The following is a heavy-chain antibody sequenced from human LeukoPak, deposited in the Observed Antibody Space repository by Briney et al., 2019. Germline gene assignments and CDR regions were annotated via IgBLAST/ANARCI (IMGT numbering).Heavy chain of an antibody. V-gene: IGHV3-20*04. J-gene: IGHJ3*02. CDR2: FNYSGGMT. Sequence: GASLRLSCAASGFTFDDYGMTWVRQVPGKGLEWVSGFNYSGGMTGYADSVEGRFTISRDNAKKSLYLQMNSLRAEDTALYYCARGIAVREVLHAFANWGQGTMVTVSS. CDR1: GFTFDDYG. D-gene: IGHD6-19*01. CDR3: ARGIAVREVLHAFAN.